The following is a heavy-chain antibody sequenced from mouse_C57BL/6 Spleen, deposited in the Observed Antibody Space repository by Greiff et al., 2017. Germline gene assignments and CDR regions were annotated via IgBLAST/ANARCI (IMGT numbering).Heavy chain of an antibody. CDR1: GYAFTNYL. CDR2: INPGSGGT. J-gene: IGHJ3*01. V-gene: IGHV1-54*01. Sequence: VQLVESGAELVRPGTSVKVSCKASGYAFTNYLIEWVKQRPGQGLEWIGVINPGSGGTNYNEKFKGKATLTADKSSSTAYMQLSSLTSEDSAVYFCARSEGAWFAYWGQGTLVTVSA. CDR3: ARSEGAWFAY.